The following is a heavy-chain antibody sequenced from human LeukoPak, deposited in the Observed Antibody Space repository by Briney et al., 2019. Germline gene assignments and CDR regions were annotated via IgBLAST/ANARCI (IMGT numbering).Heavy chain of an antibody. CDR3: TRQPNHFDC. CDR1: GFMFNDYW. Sequence: GGSLRLSCAASGFMFNDYWMSWVRQAQGRGLEWVADIKEDGSERWYADSVKGRFTISRDNAKNSLYLQMNSLRVEDTAVYFCTRQPNHFDCWGQGTLVTVSS. V-gene: IGHV3-7*01. J-gene: IGHJ4*02. CDR2: IKEDGSER.